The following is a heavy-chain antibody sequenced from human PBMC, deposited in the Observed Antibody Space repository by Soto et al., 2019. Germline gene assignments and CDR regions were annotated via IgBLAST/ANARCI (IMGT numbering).Heavy chain of an antibody. CDR2: IRGFSPYT. V-gene: IGHV3-21*01. Sequence: GGSLRLSCVASGFTFRTYTMNWVRQAPGKGLEWVSGIRGFSPYTFYAESVKGRFTISRDNAKNSLYLQMNSLGVEDTAVYYCARDRGYDAHDYYYNAMDVWGQGTTVTV. D-gene: IGHD2-15*01. CDR1: GFTFRTYT. J-gene: IGHJ6*02. CDR3: ARDRGYDAHDYYYNAMDV.